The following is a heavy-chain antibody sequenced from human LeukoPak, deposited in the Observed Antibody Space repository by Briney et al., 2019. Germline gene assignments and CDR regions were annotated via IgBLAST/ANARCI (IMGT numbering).Heavy chain of an antibody. D-gene: IGHD6-13*01. V-gene: IGHV3-33*01. J-gene: IGHJ4*02. CDR2: IWYDESNK. Sequence: GRSLTLSCAASGFTFSSCGMHWVRQAPGKGLEWVAVIWYDESNKYYADSVKGRFTISRDNSKNTLYLQMNSLRAEDTAVYYCARDVTAGNFDYWGQGTLVSVSS. CDR3: ARDVTAGNFDY. CDR1: GFTFSSCG.